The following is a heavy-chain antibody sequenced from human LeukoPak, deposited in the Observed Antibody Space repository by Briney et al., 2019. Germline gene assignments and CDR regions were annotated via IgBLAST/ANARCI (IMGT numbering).Heavy chain of an antibody. V-gene: IGHV1-2*04. CDR3: ATSGTTESAFDI. CDR1: GDTFTSYY. D-gene: IGHD1-7*01. Sequence: ASVKVSCKASGDTFTSYYVHWVRQAPGQGPEWMGWINPNSGGTNYAQKFQGWVIMTRDTSISTAYMELSRLRSDDTAVYYCATSGTTESAFDIWGQGTLVTVSS. J-gene: IGHJ3*02. CDR2: INPNSGGT.